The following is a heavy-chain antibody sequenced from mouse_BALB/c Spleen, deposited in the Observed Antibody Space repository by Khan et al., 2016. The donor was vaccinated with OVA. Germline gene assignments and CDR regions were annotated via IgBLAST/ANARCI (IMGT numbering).Heavy chain of an antibody. CDR2: VSTCGSYT. CDR3: TRLAYYYDSEGFAY. J-gene: IGHJ3*01. D-gene: IGHD1-1*01. Sequence: EVELVESGGDLVKPGGSLKLSCAASGFTFSTYGMSWVRQAPDKRLEWVATVSTCGSYTYYPDSVKGRFTISRDNATNTLYLQMSGLRSEDTAMFYCTRLAYYYDSEGFAYWGQGTLGNVSA. V-gene: IGHV5-6*01. CDR1: GFTFSTYG.